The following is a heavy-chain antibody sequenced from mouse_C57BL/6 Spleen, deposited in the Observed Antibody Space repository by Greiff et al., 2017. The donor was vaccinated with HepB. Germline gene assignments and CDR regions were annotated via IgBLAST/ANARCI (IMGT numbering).Heavy chain of an antibody. CDR2: IDPENGDT. Sequence: EVKLVESGAELVRPGASVKLSCTASGFNIKDDYMHWVKQRPEQGLEWIGWIDPENGDTEYASKFQGKATITADTSSNTAYLQLSSLTSEDTAVYYCTTYPLTGEDYWGQGTTLTVSS. CDR1: GFNIKDDY. CDR3: TTYPLTGEDY. J-gene: IGHJ2*01. V-gene: IGHV14-4*01. D-gene: IGHD4-1*01.